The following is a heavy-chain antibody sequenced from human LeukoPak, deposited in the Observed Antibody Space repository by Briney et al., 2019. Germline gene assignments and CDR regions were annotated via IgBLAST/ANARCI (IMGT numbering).Heavy chain of an antibody. J-gene: IGHJ4*02. V-gene: IGHV4-39*01. CDR1: GDSVTTTNYF. CDR2: IQYSRNT. CDR3: ARRFVSSRSGANRYFDY. Sequence: SETLSLTCSVSGDSVTTTNYFWGWIRQPPGKGLEWIARIQYSRNTYSNPSPLSRVTISVDTSKNQFSLQLSSVSAADTAVSYCARRFVSSRSGANRYFDYWGQGKMVTVSS. D-gene: IGHD6-19*01.